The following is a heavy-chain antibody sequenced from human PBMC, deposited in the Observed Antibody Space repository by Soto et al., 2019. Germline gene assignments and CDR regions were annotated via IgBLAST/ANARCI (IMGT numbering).Heavy chain of an antibody. D-gene: IGHD3-3*01. J-gene: IGHJ6*02. CDR1: GFTFSSYS. V-gene: IGHV3-21*01. CDR2: ISSSSSYI. Sequence: EVQLVESGGGLVKPGGSLRLSCAASGFTFSSYSMNWVRQAPGKGLEWVSSISSSSSYIYYADSVKGRFTISRDNAKNSLYLQMNSLRAEDTAVYYCARGRDPFGVVITYYYYGMDVWGQGTTVTASS. CDR3: ARGRDPFGVVITYYYYGMDV.